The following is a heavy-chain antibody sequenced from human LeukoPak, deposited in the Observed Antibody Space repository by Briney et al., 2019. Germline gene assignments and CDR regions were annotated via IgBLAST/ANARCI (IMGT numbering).Heavy chain of an antibody. V-gene: IGHV3-23*01. J-gene: IGHJ4*02. D-gene: IGHD3-10*01. Sequence: GGSLRLSCAASGFTFNSYAMCWVRQTPGKGLEWVSAIIASGASTNYADSVEGRFTISRDNSKNTRYLQMNSLRAEDTAVYYCARAAVAGSYGFDYWGQGTVVTVSS. CDR2: IIASGAST. CDR3: ARAAVAGSYGFDY. CDR1: GFTFNSYA.